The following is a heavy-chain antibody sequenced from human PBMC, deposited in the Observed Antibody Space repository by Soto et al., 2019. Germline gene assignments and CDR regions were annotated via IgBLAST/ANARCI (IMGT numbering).Heavy chain of an antibody. Sequence: QVQLVQSGSEVKKPGSSVRVSCQGSGVTFNNYAVSWVRQAPGQGLEWMGGIIPLLGTVDIAQKFQGRITLFADTSRTTVDIELRSLTSEDTALYYCASTDCSSHSCSIRGHHYYYGMDVWGQGTSVTVS. V-gene: IGHV1-69*06. D-gene: IGHD2-15*01. J-gene: IGHJ6*02. CDR3: ASTDCSSHSCSIRGHHYYYGMDV. CDR1: GVTFNNYA. CDR2: IIPLLGTV.